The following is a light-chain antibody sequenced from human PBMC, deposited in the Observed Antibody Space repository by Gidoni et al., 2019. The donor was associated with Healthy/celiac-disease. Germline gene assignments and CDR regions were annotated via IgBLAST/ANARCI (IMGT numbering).Light chain of an antibody. J-gene: IGLJ3*02. V-gene: IGLV3-21*02. CDR2: DDS. Sequence: SYVLTQPPSVSVAPGQTARITCGGNNIGRKSVHWYPQKPGQAPVLGVYDDSDRPSGIPVRFSGSNSGNTATLTISRVEAGDEADYYCQVWDSSSDHSWVFGGGTKLTVL. CDR3: QVWDSSSDHSWV. CDR1: NIGRKS.